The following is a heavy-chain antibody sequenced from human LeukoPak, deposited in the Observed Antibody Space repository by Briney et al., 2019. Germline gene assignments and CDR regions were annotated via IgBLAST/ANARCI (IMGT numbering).Heavy chain of an antibody. J-gene: IGHJ3*02. CDR1: GGTFSSYA. V-gene: IGHV1-69*06. CDR2: SIPIFGTA. Sequence: SVKVSCKASGGTFSSYAISWVRQAPGQGLEWMGGSIPIFGTANYAQKFQGRVTMTEDTSTDTAYMELSSLRSEDTAVYYCATRLGYCTNGVCSDDAFDIWGQGTMVTVSS. CDR3: ATRLGYCTNGVCSDDAFDI. D-gene: IGHD2-8*01.